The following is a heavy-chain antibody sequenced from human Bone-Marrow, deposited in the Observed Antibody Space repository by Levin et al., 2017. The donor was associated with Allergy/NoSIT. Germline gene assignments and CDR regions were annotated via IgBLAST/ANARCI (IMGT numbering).Heavy chain of an antibody. Sequence: SETLSLTCTVSGGSISSSSYFWGWIRQPPEKGLEWIGSIYSGGSTYYNPSLKSRVTMSVDTSKNQFLLRLSSVTATDTAVYYCASATAAPYSAKSCYFQHYFDSWGQGTLVTVSS. J-gene: IGHJ4*02. D-gene: IGHD3-22*01. CDR3: ASATAAPYSAKSCYFQHYFDS. V-gene: IGHV4-39*06. CDR1: GGSISSSSYF. CDR2: IYSGGST.